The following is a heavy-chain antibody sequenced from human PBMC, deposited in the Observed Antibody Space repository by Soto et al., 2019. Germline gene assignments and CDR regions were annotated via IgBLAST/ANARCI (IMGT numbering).Heavy chain of an antibody. Sequence: PGGSLRLSCAVSGFTFSSYSMNWVRQAPGKGLEWVSYISSSSSTIYYADSVKGRFTISRDNAKNSLYLQMNSLRDEDTAVYYSARDPIQRTYYDILTGYSVYYYYYYGMDVWGQGTTVTVSS. V-gene: IGHV3-48*02. D-gene: IGHD3-9*01. J-gene: IGHJ6*02. CDR1: GFTFSSYS. CDR3: ARDPIQRTYYDILTGYSVYYYYYYGMDV. CDR2: ISSSSSTI.